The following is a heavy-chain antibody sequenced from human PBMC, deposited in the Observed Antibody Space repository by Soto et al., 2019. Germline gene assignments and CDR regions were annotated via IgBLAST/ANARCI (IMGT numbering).Heavy chain of an antibody. CDR3: ARTGGTYYCDH. CDR2: FVPMFSSS. D-gene: IGHD1-1*01. J-gene: IGHJ4*02. V-gene: IGHV1-69*01. Sequence: QVQLVQSGAEVRKPGSSVNVSCKASGTSFTSYGIHWVRQAPGQGLEWMGGFVPMFSSSNYAQKFQDRLTIVADESTNTAYMELSSLRADDSAIYYCARTGGTYYCDHLGQGTLVTVSS. CDR1: GTSFTSYG.